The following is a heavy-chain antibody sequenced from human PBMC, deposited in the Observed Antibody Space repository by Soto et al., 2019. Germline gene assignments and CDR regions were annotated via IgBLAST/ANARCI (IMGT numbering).Heavy chain of an antibody. V-gene: IGHV1-69*01. Sequence: QVQLVQSGAEVKKPGSSVKVSCKASGGTFSSYAISWVRQVPGQGLEWMGGIIPIFGTANYAQKFQGRVTITADESTSTAYMELSSLRSEDTAVYYCASLGYCSSTSCLPNYYYGMDVWGQGTTVTVSS. D-gene: IGHD2-2*01. CDR1: GGTFSSYA. CDR2: IIPIFGTA. J-gene: IGHJ6*02. CDR3: ASLGYCSSTSCLPNYYYGMDV.